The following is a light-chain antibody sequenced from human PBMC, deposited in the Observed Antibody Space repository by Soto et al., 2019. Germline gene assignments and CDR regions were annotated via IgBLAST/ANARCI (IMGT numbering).Light chain of an antibody. V-gene: IGLV2-11*01. Sequence: QSALTQPHSVSGSPGQSVAISCSGTSSDVGGYNYVSWYQQHPGKAPKLIIFDVNKRPSGVPDRFSGSKSGNTASLTISGXXXEDEADYYCCSYGGSFYVVGTGTKVTVL. J-gene: IGLJ1*01. CDR2: DVN. CDR1: SSDVGGYNY. CDR3: CSYGGSFYV.